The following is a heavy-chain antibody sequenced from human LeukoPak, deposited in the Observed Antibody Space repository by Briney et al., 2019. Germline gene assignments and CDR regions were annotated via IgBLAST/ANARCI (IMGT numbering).Heavy chain of an antibody. CDR1: GFTFSDHY. J-gene: IGHJ4*02. V-gene: IGHV3-72*01. CDR2: ITNKDNSYST. Sequence: GGSLRLSCAASGFTFSDHYMDWVRQAPGKGLEWVGRITNKDNSYSTEYAASVKGRFTISRDDSKNSLFLQMNSLKTADTAIYYCARVGRFYYGEYDYWGQGTLVTVSS. D-gene: IGHD4-17*01. CDR3: ARVGRFYYGEYDY.